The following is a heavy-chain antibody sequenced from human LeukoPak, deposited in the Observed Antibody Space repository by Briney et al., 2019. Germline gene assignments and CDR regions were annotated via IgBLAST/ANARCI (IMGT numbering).Heavy chain of an antibody. D-gene: IGHD5-12*01. J-gene: IGHJ4*02. Sequence: RSGGSLRLSCAASGFTFSSYGMHWFRQAPGKGLDGVAVIWYDGSNKYYADSVKGRFTISRDNSKNTLYLQMNSLRAEDTAVYYCARDLYSGYDPDDYWGQGTLVTVSS. CDR2: IWYDGSNK. V-gene: IGHV3-33*01. CDR1: GFTFSSYG. CDR3: ARDLYSGYDPDDY.